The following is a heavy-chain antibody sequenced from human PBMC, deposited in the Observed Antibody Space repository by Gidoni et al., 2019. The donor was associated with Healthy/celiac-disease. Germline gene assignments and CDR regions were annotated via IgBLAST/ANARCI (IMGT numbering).Heavy chain of an antibody. CDR2: SYYSGRT. CDR1: AGPISSGGYY. V-gene: IGHV4-31*03. CDR3: ASASAAGPLMY. J-gene: IGHJ4*02. Sequence: QVQLQESGPGLLKPSQTLSLTCPVSAGPISSGGYYWSWIRQHPGKGLEWLGYSYYSGRTYYNPSLKSRVTISVDTSKNQFSLKLSSVTAADTAVYYCASASAAGPLMYWGQGTLVTVSS. D-gene: IGHD6-13*01.